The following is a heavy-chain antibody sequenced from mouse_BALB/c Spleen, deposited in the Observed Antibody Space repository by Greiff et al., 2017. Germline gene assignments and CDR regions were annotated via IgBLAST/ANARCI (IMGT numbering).Heavy chain of an antibody. CDR3: AREGGDYYAMDY. Sequence: EVQVVESGGGLVKPGGSLKLSCAASGFTFSSYAMSWVRQSPEKRLEWVAEISSGGSYTYYPDTVTGRFTISRDNAKNTLYLEMSSLRSEDTAMYYCAREGGDYYAMDYWGQGTSVTVSS. CDR2: ISSGGSYT. V-gene: IGHV5-9-4*01. CDR1: GFTFSSYA. J-gene: IGHJ4*01.